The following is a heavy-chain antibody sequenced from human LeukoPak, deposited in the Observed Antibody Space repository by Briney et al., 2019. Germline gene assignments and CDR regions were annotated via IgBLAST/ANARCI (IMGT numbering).Heavy chain of an antibody. V-gene: IGHV4-4*07. CDR1: VVSMNGYY. CDR3: ARQFLVGSTFHAFDL. D-gene: IGHD1-26*01. Sequence: SSETLSLTCSVSVVSMNGYYWSWLRQSAGNRLEWIGHVDSSGNTNYNPSLESRVTMSVDTSKKQFSLKLTSVTAADMAVYFCARQFLVGSTFHAFDLWGQGTRVTVSS. CDR2: VDSSGNT. J-gene: IGHJ3*01.